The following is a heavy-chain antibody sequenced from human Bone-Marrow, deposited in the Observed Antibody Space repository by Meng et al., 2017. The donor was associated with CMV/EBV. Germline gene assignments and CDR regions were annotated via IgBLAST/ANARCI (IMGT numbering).Heavy chain of an antibody. J-gene: IGHJ5*02. Sequence: KACGGTFSSYAISWVRQAPGQGLEWMGGIIPIFGTANYAQKFQGRVTITTDESTSTAYMELSSLRSEDTAVYYCAREGGDYYDNWFDPWGQGTLVTVSS. CDR3: AREGGDYYDNWFDP. CDR2: IIPIFGTA. V-gene: IGHV1-69*05. D-gene: IGHD3-22*01. CDR1: GGTFSSYA.